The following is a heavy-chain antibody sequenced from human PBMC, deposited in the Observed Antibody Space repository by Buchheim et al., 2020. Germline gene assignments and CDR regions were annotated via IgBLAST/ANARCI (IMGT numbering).Heavy chain of an antibody. J-gene: IGHJ6*02. CDR2: INQDGSEK. D-gene: IGHD6-6*01. CDR1: GFTFSTYW. CDR3: ARDREMYSSSSGMGYYGMDV. Sequence: EVQVVESGGGLVQPGGSLRLSCAASGFTFSTYWMTWVRQAPGKGLEWVANINQDGSEKYYVDSVKGRFTISRDNSKNTLYLQMNSLRAEDTAVYYCARDREMYSSSSGMGYYGMDVWGQGTT. V-gene: IGHV3-7*01.